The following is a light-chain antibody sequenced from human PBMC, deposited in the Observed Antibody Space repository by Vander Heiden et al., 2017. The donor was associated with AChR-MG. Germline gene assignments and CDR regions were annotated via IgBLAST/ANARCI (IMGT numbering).Light chain of an antibody. V-gene: IGKV3-15*01. J-gene: IGKJ3*01. CDR1: QSVSSN. CDR2: GAS. CDR3: QQYNNWPLFT. Sequence: EIEMTQSPAPLSVSPGERATLSCRASQSVSSNLAWYQRKPGQAPRLLIYGASTRATGIPARFSGSGSGTEFTLTISSLQSEDFAVYYCQQYNNWPLFTFGPGTKVDVK.